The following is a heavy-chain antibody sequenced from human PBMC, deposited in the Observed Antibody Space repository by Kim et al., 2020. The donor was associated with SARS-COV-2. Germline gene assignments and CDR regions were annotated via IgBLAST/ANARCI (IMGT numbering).Heavy chain of an antibody. D-gene: IGHD3-10*01. V-gene: IGHV4-4*02. CDR2: IYHSGST. CDR1: GGSISSSNW. Sequence: SETLSLTCAVSGGSISSSNWWIWVRQPPGKGLEWIGEIYHSGSTNYNPSLKSRVTISVDKSKNQFSLKLSSVTAADTAAYYCARDRGSGRYYNVGNRFEPWGRGAQVTVSS. J-gene: IGHJ5*02. CDR3: ARDRGSGRYYNVGNRFEP.